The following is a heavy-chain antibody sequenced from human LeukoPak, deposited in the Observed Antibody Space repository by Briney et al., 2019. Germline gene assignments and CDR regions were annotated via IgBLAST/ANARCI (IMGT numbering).Heavy chain of an antibody. CDR1: GGTFSSYA. D-gene: IGHD6-19*01. V-gene: IGHV1-69*05. CDR2: IIPIFGTA. J-gene: IGHJ4*02. CDR3: ASRYSSGWYYNGLDY. Sequence: SVKVSCKASGGTFSSYAISWVRQAPGQGLEWMGRIIPIFGTANYAQKFQGRVTVTTDESTSTAYMELSSLRSEDTAVYYCASRYSSGWYYNGLDYWGQGTLVTVSS.